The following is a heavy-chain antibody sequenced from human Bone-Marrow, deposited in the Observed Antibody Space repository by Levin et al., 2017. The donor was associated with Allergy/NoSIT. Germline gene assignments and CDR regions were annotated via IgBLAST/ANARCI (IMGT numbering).Heavy chain of an antibody. J-gene: IGHJ6*02. CDR3: AKSDGPTVGYYSMDV. Sequence: GGSLRLSCAASGFTFSNYGMGWVRWAPGKGLECVSTIRDNGAGTFYADSVKGRFTISRDNSKSTLYLQINSLRTEDTAVYYCAKSDGPTVGYYSMDVWGQGTTVTVSS. CDR2: IRDNGAGT. V-gene: IGHV3-23*01. D-gene: IGHD4-23*01. CDR1: GFTFSNYG.